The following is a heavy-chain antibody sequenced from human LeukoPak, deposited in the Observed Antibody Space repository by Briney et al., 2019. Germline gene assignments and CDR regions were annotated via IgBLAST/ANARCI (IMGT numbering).Heavy chain of an antibody. CDR1: GFTFDDYA. CDR3: AKGPTYYYDSSGRLGAFDI. D-gene: IGHD3-22*01. V-gene: IGHV3-9*01. Sequence: GGSLRLSCAASGFTFDDYAMHWVRQAPGKGLEWVSGISWYSGSIGYADSVKGRFTISRDNAKNSLYLQMNSLRAEDTALYYCAKGPTYYYDSSGRLGAFDIWGQGTMVTVSS. CDR2: ISWYSGSI. J-gene: IGHJ3*02.